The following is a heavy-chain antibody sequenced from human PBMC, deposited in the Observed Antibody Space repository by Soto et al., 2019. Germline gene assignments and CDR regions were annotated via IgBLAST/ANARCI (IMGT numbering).Heavy chain of an antibody. CDR1: GYTFTSYG. V-gene: IGHV1-18*01. J-gene: IGHJ4*02. D-gene: IGHD3-22*01. CDR2: ISAYSGNT. Sequence: GASVKVSCKASGYTFTSYGISWVRQAPGQGLEWMGWISAYSGNTNYAQKLQGRVTMTTDTSTSTAYMELRSLRSDDTAVYYCARDRRDDSSGYYVYWGQGTLVTVSS. CDR3: ARDRRDDSSGYYVY.